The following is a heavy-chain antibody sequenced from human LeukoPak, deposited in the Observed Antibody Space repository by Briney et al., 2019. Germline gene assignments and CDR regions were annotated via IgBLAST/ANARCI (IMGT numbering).Heavy chain of an antibody. J-gene: IGHJ4*02. CDR1: GFTFSSSA. Sequence: GGSLRLSCEASGFTFSSSAMSWVRQAPGKGLEWVSAISNNGGYTYYADSVQGRFTISRDNSKSTLCLQMNSLRAEDTAVYYCTKQLGYCSDGSCYFPYWGQGTLVTVSS. D-gene: IGHD2-15*01. V-gene: IGHV3-23*01. CDR2: ISNNGGYT. CDR3: TKQLGYCSDGSCYFPY.